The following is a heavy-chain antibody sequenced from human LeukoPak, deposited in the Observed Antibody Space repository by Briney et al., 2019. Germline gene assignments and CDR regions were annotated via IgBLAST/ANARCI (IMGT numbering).Heavy chain of an antibody. J-gene: IGHJ4*02. CDR3: ARGIAGAWGFDY. D-gene: IGHD6-13*01. CDR1: GFTFSGNW. Sequence: GGSLRLSCAASGFTFSGNWMHWVRQAPGKGLVWVSRINGGGRTTYYADSVKGRFTISRDNAKNTVYLQMNSLRAEDTAVYYCARGIAGAWGFDYWGLGTLVTVSS. CDR2: INGGGRTT. V-gene: IGHV3-74*01.